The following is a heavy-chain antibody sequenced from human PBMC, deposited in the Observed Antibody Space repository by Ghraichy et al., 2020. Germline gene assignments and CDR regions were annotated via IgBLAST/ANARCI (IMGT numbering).Heavy chain of an antibody. J-gene: IGHJ4*02. CDR1: GYTFTSYY. CDR3: ARRGYYYDISGYYPLDY. CDR2: INPSVGST. Sequence: VKVSCKASGYTFTSYYMHWVRQAPGQGLEWMGIINPSVGSTNYAQKFQGRVTMTSDTSTSTVYMELSSLRSEDTAVYYCARRGYYYDISGYYPLDYWGQGTLVTVSS. V-gene: IGHV1-46*01. D-gene: IGHD3-22*01.